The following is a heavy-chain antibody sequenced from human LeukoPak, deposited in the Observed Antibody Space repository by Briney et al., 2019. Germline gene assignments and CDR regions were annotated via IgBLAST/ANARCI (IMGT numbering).Heavy chain of an antibody. Sequence: AGSLRLSCAASGFTFSSYWMSWVRQAPGKGLEWVANIKQDGSEKYYVDSVKGRFTISRDNAKNSLYLQMNSLRAEDTAVYYCARGWWLQDTDQFDYWGQGTLVTVSS. CDR2: IKQDGSEK. V-gene: IGHV3-7*01. CDR1: GFTFSSYW. J-gene: IGHJ4*02. D-gene: IGHD5-24*01. CDR3: ARGWWLQDTDQFDY.